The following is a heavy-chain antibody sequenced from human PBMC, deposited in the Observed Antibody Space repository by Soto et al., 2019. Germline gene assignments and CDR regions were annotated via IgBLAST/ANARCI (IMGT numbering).Heavy chain of an antibody. CDR2: ISSSSTI. J-gene: IGHJ3*02. V-gene: IGHV3-48*02. Sequence: PGGSLRLSCAASGFTFSSYSMNWVRQAPGKGLEWVSYISSSSTIYYADSVKGRFTISRDNAKNSLYLQMNSLRDEDTAVYYCARGLFLAYCGGDCYSRAFDIWGQGTMVTVSS. CDR1: GFTFSSYS. CDR3: ARGLFLAYCGGDCYSRAFDI. D-gene: IGHD2-21*02.